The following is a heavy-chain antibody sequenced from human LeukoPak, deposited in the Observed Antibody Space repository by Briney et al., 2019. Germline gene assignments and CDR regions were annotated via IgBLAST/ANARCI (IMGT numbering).Heavy chain of an antibody. J-gene: IGHJ6*03. D-gene: IGHD6-13*01. CDR2: ISGSGGST. CDR1: GFTFSSYW. CDR3: ATDLIAAAGPPRYYYHYMDV. Sequence: GGSLRLSXTASGFTFSSYWMSWVRQAPGKGLEWVSAISGSGGSTYYADSVRGRFTISRDNSKNTLYLQMNSLRAEDTAVYYCATDLIAAAGPPRYYYHYMDVWGKGTTVTVSS. V-gene: IGHV3-23*01.